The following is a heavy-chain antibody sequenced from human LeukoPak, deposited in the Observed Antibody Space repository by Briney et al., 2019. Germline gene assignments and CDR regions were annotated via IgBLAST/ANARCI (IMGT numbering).Heavy chain of an antibody. CDR3: ARVGRGDHTWGSYYCDH. V-gene: IGHV4-59*01. CDR1: GDSFSSYH. Sequence: PSETLSLTCTVSGDSFSSYHWSWLRQPPGKGLEWIGYISSRGSTSYNPSLKSRVGISVDTSKNQFSLRLNSVTAADTAVYYCARVGRGDHTWGSYYCDHWGQGTLVSVSS. D-gene: IGHD3-16*01. J-gene: IGHJ4*02. CDR2: ISSRGST.